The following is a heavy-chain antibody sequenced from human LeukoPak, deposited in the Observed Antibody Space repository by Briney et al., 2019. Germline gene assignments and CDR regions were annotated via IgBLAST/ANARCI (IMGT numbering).Heavy chain of an antibody. D-gene: IGHD4-17*01. J-gene: IGHJ4*02. CDR3: ARDLVFSDYGESDY. CDR1: GFTFSSYA. V-gene: IGHV3-30-3*01. Sequence: GGSLRLSCAASGFTFSSYAMHWVRQAPGKGLEWVAVISYDGSNKYYADSVKGRFTISRDNSKNTLYLQMNSLRAEDTAVYYCARDLVFSDYGESDYWGQGTLVTVSS. CDR2: ISYDGSNK.